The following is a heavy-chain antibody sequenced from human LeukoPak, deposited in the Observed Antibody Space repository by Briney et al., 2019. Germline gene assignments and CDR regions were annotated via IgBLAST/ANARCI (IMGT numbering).Heavy chain of an antibody. J-gene: IGHJ4*01. D-gene: IGHD3-10*02. V-gene: IGHV3-23*01. CDR1: GFTFRTYA. CDR3: AKAVFGENFAY. Sequence: GGSLRLSCVASGFTFRTYAMSWVRQAPGKGLEWVSSVNENDGRAEYADSVKGRFTISRDTSKTTLFLQMNSLRAEDTAPYYCAKAVFGENFAYWGHGTLVTVSS. CDR2: VNENDGRA.